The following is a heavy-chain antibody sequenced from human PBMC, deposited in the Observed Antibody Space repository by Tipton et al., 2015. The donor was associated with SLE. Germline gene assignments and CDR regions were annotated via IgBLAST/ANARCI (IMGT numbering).Heavy chain of an antibody. Sequence: TLSLTCTVSGGSINSHGYYWTWIRQHPGRGLEWIGYIYYSGSTYYSPSLKSRVTISVDTSKIQFSLKLSSVTAAGTAVYYCARDEYRYDATGYHLLGHFDFWGQGTLVTVSS. J-gene: IGHJ4*02. CDR1: GGSINSHGYY. CDR3: ARDEYRYDATGYHLLGHFDF. D-gene: IGHD3-22*01. V-gene: IGHV4-31*03. CDR2: IYYSGST.